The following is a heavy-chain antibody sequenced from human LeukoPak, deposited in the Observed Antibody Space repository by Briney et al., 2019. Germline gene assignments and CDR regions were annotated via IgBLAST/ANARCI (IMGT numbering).Heavy chain of an antibody. Sequence: SETLSLTCTVSGGSISSSSYYWGWIRQPPGKGLEWIGSIYYSGSTYYNPSLKRRVTISVDKSKNQFSLKLSSVTAADTAVYYCASLSLKVGARHFDYWGQGTLVTVSS. J-gene: IGHJ4*02. CDR3: ASLSLKVGARHFDY. V-gene: IGHV4-39*07. CDR2: IYYSGST. D-gene: IGHD1-26*01. CDR1: GGSISSSSYY.